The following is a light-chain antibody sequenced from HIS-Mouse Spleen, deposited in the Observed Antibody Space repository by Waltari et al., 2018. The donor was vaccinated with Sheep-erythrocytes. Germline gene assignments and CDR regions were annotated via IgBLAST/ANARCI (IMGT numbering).Light chain of an antibody. J-gene: IGKJ2*01. CDR1: QSLVHSDGNTY. CDR3: MQGTHWPPYT. Sequence: VVMTQSPLSLPVTLGQPASISCRSSQSLVHSDGNTYLNWFQPRPGQSPRRLIYKVSNRDSGVPDRFSGSGSGTDFTLKISRVEAEDVGVYYCMQGTHWPPYTFGQGTKLEIK. V-gene: IGKV2-30*02. CDR2: KVS.